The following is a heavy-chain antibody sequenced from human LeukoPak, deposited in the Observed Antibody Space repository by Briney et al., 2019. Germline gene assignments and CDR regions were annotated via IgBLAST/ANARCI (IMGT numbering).Heavy chain of an antibody. J-gene: IGHJ6*02. CDR2: IYSGGST. Sequence: PGGSLRLSCAASGLTVSSNYMSWVRQAPGKGLEWVSVIYSGGSTYYADSVKGRFTISRDNSKNTLYLQMNSLRAEDTAVYYCASPLWFGDQYGMDVWGQGTTVTVSS. CDR1: GLTVSSNY. CDR3: ASPLWFGDQYGMDV. D-gene: IGHD3-10*01. V-gene: IGHV3-53*01.